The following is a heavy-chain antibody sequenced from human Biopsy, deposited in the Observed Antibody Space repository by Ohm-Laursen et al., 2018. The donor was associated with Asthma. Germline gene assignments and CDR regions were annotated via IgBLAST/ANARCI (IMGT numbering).Heavy chain of an antibody. V-gene: IGHV3-53*01. CDR3: ARAYGGSFFSGAFDI. D-gene: IGHD4-23*01. CDR2: IYSGGGT. Sequence: SLRFSCAASGFTVSTNGMSWVRQPPGKGLEWVSVIYSGGGTYYADSVQSRVTISRDNSKNTLSLQMNSLRAEDTAVYYCARAYGGSFFSGAFDIWGQGTMVTVSS. CDR1: GFTVSTNG. J-gene: IGHJ3*02.